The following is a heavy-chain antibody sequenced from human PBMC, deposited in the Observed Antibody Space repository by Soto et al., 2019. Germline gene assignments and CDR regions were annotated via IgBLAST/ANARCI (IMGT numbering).Heavy chain of an antibody. D-gene: IGHD1-26*01. CDR2: LGFDGGGR. Sequence: VQLVESGGGLVQPGGSLRLSCTASGFSFSSYGMHWVRQTPGKGLEWVAVLGFDGGGRYYADSVKGRFTISRDNSKNTLDLQMDSLRVEDTALYYCAREPVGPDYAMDVWGQGTTVTVSS. V-gene: IGHV3-33*08. CDR1: GFSFSSYG. CDR3: AREPVGPDYAMDV. J-gene: IGHJ6*02.